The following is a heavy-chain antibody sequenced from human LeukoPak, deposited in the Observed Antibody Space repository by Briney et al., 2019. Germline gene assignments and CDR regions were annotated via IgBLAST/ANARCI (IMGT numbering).Heavy chain of an antibody. J-gene: IGHJ5*02. V-gene: IGHV1-69*06. CDR1: GGTFSNYA. D-gene: IGHD3-22*01. CDR2: IIPIFATV. CDR3: AQDLLDYYDRSNYVT. Sequence: GASVKVSCKASGGTFSNYAITWVRQAPGQGLEWMGGIIPIFATVNYAQKFQGRVTITADKSTSTAYMGLSSLRSEDTAVYYCAQDLLDYYDRSNYVTWGQGTLVTVSS.